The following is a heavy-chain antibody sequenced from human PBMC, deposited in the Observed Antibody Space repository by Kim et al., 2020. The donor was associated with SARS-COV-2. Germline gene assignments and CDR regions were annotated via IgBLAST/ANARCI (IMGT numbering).Heavy chain of an antibody. J-gene: IGHJ4*02. V-gene: IGHV3-30*02. CDR3: AKGSGYYQPFDY. Sequence: YYADTVKGRFTISRDNSKNTLYMQMNSLRAEDTAVYYCAKGSGYYQPFDYWGQGTPVTVSS. D-gene: IGHD3-22*01.